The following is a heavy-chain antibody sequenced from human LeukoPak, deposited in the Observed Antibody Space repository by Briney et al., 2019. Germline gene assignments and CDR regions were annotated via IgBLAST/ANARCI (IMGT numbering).Heavy chain of an antibody. CDR2: ISGSGGST. D-gene: IGHD3-22*01. CDR3: ARDRYYYDSSAYYEIDY. V-gene: IGHV3-23*01. Sequence: PGGSLRLSCAASGFTFSSYAMSWVRQAPGKGLEWVSAISGSGGSTYYADSVKGRFTISRDNSKNTLYLQMNSLRAEDTAVYYCARDRYYYDSSAYYEIDYWGQGTLVTVSS. J-gene: IGHJ4*02. CDR1: GFTFSSYA.